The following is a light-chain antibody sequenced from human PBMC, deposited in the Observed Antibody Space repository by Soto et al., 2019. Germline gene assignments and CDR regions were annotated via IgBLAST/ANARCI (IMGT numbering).Light chain of an antibody. Sequence: ALTQPASVSGSPGQSIIISCTGTSSDVGAYNFVSWYQQHPDKAPKLMIYEVSRRPSGVSDRFSGSKSGNTASLTISGLQAEDEADYYCSSYTGIYTRVFGTGTKLTVL. CDR2: EVS. J-gene: IGLJ1*01. CDR1: SSDVGAYNF. V-gene: IGLV2-14*01. CDR3: SSYTGIYTRV.